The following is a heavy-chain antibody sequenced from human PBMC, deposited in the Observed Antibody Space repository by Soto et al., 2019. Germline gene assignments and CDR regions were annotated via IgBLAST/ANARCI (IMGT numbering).Heavy chain of an antibody. CDR1: GYTFTSYA. D-gene: IGHD3-16*01. J-gene: IGHJ3*02. V-gene: IGHV1-3*01. CDR3: ARFAGEVNAFDI. CDR2: INAGNGNT. Sequence: QVQLVQSGAEVKKPGASVKVSCKASGYTFTSYAMHWVRQAPGQRLEWMGWINAGNGNTKYSQKFQGRGTITRDTSASTAYMELSSLRSEDTAVYYCARFAGEVNAFDIWGQGTMVTVSS.